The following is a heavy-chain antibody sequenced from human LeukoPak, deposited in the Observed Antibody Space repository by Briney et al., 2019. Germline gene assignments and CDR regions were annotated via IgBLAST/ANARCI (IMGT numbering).Heavy chain of an antibody. Sequence: SETLSLTCAVYGGSFSGYYWTWIRQPPGKGLEWIGEINHSGSTNYNPSLKSRVTISVDTSKNQFSLKLSSVTAADTAVYYCARGRRVQDCSSTSCYRMCWFDPWGQGTLVTVSS. V-gene: IGHV4-34*01. CDR2: INHSGST. CDR3: ARGRRVQDCSSTSCYRMCWFDP. J-gene: IGHJ5*02. CDR1: GGSFSGYY. D-gene: IGHD2-2*01.